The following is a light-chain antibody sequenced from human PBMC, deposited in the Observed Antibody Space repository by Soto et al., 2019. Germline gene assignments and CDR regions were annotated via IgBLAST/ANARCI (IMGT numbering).Light chain of an antibody. Sequence: QAVVTQPPSASGTPGQRVTISCSGSSSNIGSNTVNWYQQLPGTAPKLLIYDDNKRPSGIPDRFSGSKSGTSATLGITGLQTGDEADYYCGTWDTSLSAGVFGAGTKLTVL. J-gene: IGLJ2*01. CDR3: GTWDTSLSAGV. CDR1: SSNIGSNT. CDR2: DDN. V-gene: IGLV1-51*01.